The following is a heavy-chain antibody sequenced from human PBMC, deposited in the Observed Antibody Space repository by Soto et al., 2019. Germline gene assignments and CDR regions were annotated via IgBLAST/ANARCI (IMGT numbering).Heavy chain of an antibody. J-gene: IGHJ6*02. Sequence: EVQLVESGGGLVKPGGSLRLSCAASGFTFSSYSMNWVRQAPGKGLEWVSSISSSSSYIYYADSVKGRFTISRDNAKNSLYLQMNSLRAEDTAVYYCERDLGSLTNFYYYGMDVWGQGTPVTVSS. V-gene: IGHV3-21*01. CDR1: GFTFSSYS. D-gene: IGHD2-2*01. CDR3: ERDLGSLTNFYYYGMDV. CDR2: ISSSSSYI.